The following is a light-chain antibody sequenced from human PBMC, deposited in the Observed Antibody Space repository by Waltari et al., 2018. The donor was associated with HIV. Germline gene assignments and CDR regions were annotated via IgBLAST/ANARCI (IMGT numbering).Light chain of an antibody. V-gene: IGLV2-14*01. CDR3: SSYTTSSSTLP. Sequence: QSALTQPASVSGSPGQSITISCTGTSSDVRGYNYVSCYQQHPGKAPKLRLYEVSNRPSGVSNRFPGSKSGNTASLTISGLQAEDEADYYCSSYTTSSSTLPFGGGTKLTVL. CDR2: EVS. J-gene: IGLJ2*01. CDR1: SSDVRGYNY.